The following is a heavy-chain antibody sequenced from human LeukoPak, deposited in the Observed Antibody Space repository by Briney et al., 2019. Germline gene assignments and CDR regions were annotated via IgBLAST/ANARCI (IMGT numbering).Heavy chain of an antibody. V-gene: IGHV3-30*18. CDR2: ISYDGGNK. D-gene: IGHD3-10*01. CDR1: GFTFSSYG. CDR3: AKGFHGSGSYPSV. Sequence: GGSLRLSCAASGFTFSSYGMHWVRQAPGKGLEWVAVISYDGGNKYYADSVKGRFTISRDNSKNTLYLQMNSLRAEDTAVYYCAKGFHGSGSYPSVWGQGTLVTVSS. J-gene: IGHJ4*02.